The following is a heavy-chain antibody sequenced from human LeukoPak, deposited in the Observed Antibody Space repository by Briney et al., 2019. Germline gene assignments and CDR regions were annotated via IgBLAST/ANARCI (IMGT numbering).Heavy chain of an antibody. Sequence: GGSLRLSCAASGFTFSSYWMYWVRQAPGKGLEWVANIKEDGSEEYYVESVKGRFSVSRDNAKNSLYLQMNSLRAEDAAVYYCARDVYSSGYYGQNWGQGILVTVSS. D-gene: IGHD3-22*01. J-gene: IGHJ4*02. CDR1: GFTFSSYW. CDR3: ARDVYSSGYYGQN. V-gene: IGHV3-7*01. CDR2: IKEDGSEE.